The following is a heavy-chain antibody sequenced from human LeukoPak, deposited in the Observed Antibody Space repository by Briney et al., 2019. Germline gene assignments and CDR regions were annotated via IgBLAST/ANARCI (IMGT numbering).Heavy chain of an antibody. CDR1: GFGFSSHS. V-gene: IGHV3-48*01. Sequence: GGSLRLSCAASGFGFSSHSMNWVRQSPGKRLEWVSYISSSSVTIDYADSVKGRFTISRDNAKNSLHLQMNSLRAEDTAVYYCARIAYSDYVPYYSYYMDVWGKGTTVTVSS. J-gene: IGHJ6*03. CDR3: ARIAYSDYVPYYSYYMDV. D-gene: IGHD4-11*01. CDR2: ISSSSVTI.